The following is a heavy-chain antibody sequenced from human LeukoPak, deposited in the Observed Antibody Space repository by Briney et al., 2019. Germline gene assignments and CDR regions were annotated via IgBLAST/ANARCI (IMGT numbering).Heavy chain of an antibody. Sequence: SETLSLTCAVYGGSFSGYYWSWIRQPPGKGLEWIGEINHSGSTNYNPSLKSRVTISVDTSKNQFSLKLSSVTAADTAVYYCARGPNYDYVWGSYRRRGYYFDHWGQGTLVTVSS. CDR1: GGSFSGYY. CDR3: ARGPNYDYVWGSYRRRGYYFDH. J-gene: IGHJ4*02. D-gene: IGHD3-16*02. CDR2: INHSGST. V-gene: IGHV4-34*01.